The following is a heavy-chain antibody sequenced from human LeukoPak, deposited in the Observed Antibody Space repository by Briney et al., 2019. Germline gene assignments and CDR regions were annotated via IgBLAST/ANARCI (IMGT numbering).Heavy chain of an antibody. CDR2: IYYSGST. CDR1: GGSISSGDYY. V-gene: IGHV4-30-4*01. J-gene: IGHJ4*02. D-gene: IGHD3-22*01. CDR3: ARTDYYDSSGYYFGMLVDY. Sequence: KPSQTLSLTCTVSGGSISSGDYYWSWIRQPPGKGLEWIGYIYYSGSTYYNPSLKSRVTISVDTSKNQFSLKLSSVTAADTAVYYCARTDYYDSSGYYFGMLVDYWGQGTLVTVSS.